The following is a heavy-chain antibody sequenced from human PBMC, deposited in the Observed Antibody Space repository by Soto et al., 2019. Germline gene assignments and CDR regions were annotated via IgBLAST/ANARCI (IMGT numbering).Heavy chain of an antibody. V-gene: IGHV3-23*01. Sequence: GGSLRLSCAASGFTFSSYAMSWVRQAPGKGLEWVSAISGSGGSTYYADSVKGRFTISRDNSKNTLYLQMNSLRAEDTAVYYCAKAQSLYCSSTSCSYYFDYWGQGTLVTVSS. D-gene: IGHD2-2*01. CDR3: AKAQSLYCSSTSCSYYFDY. J-gene: IGHJ4*02. CDR2: ISGSGGST. CDR1: GFTFSSYA.